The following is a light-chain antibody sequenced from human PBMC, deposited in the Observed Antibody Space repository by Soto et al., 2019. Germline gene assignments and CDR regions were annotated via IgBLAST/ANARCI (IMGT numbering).Light chain of an antibody. CDR3: QEYGTSRT. J-gene: IGKJ1*01. CDR2: GAS. Sequence: EIVLTQSPGTLSLSPGERATLSCRASQSFSSSYLAWYQQKPGQAPRLLIYGASSRATGIPDRFSCSGSGTDFTLTISTLEPEDFAVYYCQEYGTSRTFGQGTKVEIK. CDR1: QSFSSSY. V-gene: IGKV3-20*01.